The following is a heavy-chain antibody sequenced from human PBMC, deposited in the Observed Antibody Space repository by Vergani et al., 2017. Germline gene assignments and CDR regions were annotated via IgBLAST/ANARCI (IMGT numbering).Heavy chain of an antibody. V-gene: IGHV1-69*12. CDR1: GCTFSSYA. Sequence: QVQLVQSGAEVKKPGSSVKVSCKASGCTFSSYAISWVRQAPGQGLEWMGGIIPIFGTANYAQKFQGRVTITADESTSTAYMELSSLRSEDTAVYYCAREGVGYCSGGSCNWFDPWGQGTLVTVSS. D-gene: IGHD2-15*01. CDR3: AREGVGYCSGGSCNWFDP. CDR2: IIPIFGTA. J-gene: IGHJ5*02.